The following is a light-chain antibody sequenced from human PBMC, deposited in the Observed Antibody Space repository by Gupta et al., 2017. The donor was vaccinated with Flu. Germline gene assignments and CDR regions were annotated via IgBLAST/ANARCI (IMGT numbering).Light chain of an antibody. V-gene: IGKV3-15*01. CDR3: QQYNNWPPIT. Sequence: EIVMTQSAATLSVSPGERATLSCRASQSVSSNLAWYQQKPGQAPRLLIYGASTRATGIPARFSGSGSGTEFNLTISSRQSEDFAVYYCQQYNNWPPITFGQGTRLEIK. J-gene: IGKJ5*01. CDR1: QSVSSN. CDR2: GAS.